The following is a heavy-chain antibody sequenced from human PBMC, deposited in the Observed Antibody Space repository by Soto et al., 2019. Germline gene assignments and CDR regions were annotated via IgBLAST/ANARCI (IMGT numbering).Heavy chain of an antibody. CDR3: TATLGY. CDR1: GFTFSNAW. CDR2: IKRKTDGGTA. V-gene: IGHV3-15*01. J-gene: IGHJ4*02. D-gene: IGHD3-16*01. Sequence: EVQLVESGGGLLKPGGSLRLSCAASGFTFSNAWMTWVRQAPGKGLEWVGYIKRKTDGGTADYAAPVKGRFTISRDDSKNTLYLQMNSLTTEDTDVYYCTATLGYWGQGTLVIVCS.